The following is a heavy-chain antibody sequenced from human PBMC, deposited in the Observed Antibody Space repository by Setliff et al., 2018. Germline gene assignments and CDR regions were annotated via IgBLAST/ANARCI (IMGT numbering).Heavy chain of an antibody. CDR1: GYPFISYD. CDR3: AREIWNMYDNSWSGYSDL. CDR2: MNPNSGKT. Sequence: GGSVKVSCKASGYPFISYDINWVRQAPGQGLEWMGWMNPNSGKTEYAQKFQGRVSMTRISSITTAYLELSTLKSDDTALYQCAREIWNMYDNSWSGYSDLWGQGTLVTVSS. V-gene: IGHV1-8*01. D-gene: IGHD3-3*01. J-gene: IGHJ5*02.